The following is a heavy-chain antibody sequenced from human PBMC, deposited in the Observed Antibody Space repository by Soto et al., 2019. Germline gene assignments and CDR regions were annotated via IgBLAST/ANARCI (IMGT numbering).Heavy chain of an antibody. D-gene: IGHD3-3*01. CDR1: GFTFSSYA. CDR2: ISGSGGST. CDR3: AKGSNYDVWSGYYSGKGSSFDY. Sequence: EVQLLESGGGLVQPGGSLRLSCAASGFTFSSYAMSWVSQAPGKGLEWVSAISGSGGSTYYADSVKGRFTISRDNSKNTLYLQMNSLRAEDTAVYYCAKGSNYDVWSGYYSGKGSSFDYWGQGTLVTVSS. V-gene: IGHV3-23*01. J-gene: IGHJ4*02.